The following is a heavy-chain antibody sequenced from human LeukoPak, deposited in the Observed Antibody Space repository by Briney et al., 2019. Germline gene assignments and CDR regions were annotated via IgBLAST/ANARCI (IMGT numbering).Heavy chain of an antibody. V-gene: IGHV3-30*02. D-gene: IGHD1-1*01. CDR3: AKDVTNFADDELNWFDP. J-gene: IGHJ5*02. Sequence: PGGSLRLSCAASGFTFSSYGMHWVRQAPGKGLEWVAFIRYDGSNKYYADSVKGRFTISRDNSKNTLYLQMNSLRAEDTAVYYCAKDVTNFADDELNWFDPWGQGTLVTVSS. CDR1: GFTFSSYG. CDR2: IRYDGSNK.